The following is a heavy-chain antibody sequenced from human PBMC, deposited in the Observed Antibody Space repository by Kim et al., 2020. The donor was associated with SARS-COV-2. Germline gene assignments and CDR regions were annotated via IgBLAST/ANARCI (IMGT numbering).Heavy chain of an antibody. V-gene: IGHV3-11*06. Sequence: GGSLRLSCAASGFTFSDYYMSWIRQAPGKGLEWVSYISSSSSYTNYADSVKGRFTISRDNAKNSLYLQRNSLRAEDTAVYYCARDVAYGSGSYDRDNWFDPWGQGTLVTVSA. D-gene: IGHD1-26*01. CDR1: GFTFSDYY. CDR2: ISSSSSYT. CDR3: ARDVAYGSGSYDRDNWFDP. J-gene: IGHJ5*02.